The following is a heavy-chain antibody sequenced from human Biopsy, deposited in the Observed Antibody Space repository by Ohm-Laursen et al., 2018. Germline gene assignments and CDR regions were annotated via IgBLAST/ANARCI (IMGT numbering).Heavy chain of an antibody. D-gene: IGHD4-23*01. CDR1: GFSFSDNH. V-gene: IGHV3-11*01. CDR2: ISGGGTI. Sequence: PLRLSFTCSGFSFSDNHMRWIRQAPGRGQERVSYISGGGTIYYGDSMKGRVTISRDNAKNSLYLQMHSLRAEDTAVYYCARDTRWGPYSMVVWGQGTTVTVSS. CDR3: ARDTRWGPYSMVV. J-gene: IGHJ6*02.